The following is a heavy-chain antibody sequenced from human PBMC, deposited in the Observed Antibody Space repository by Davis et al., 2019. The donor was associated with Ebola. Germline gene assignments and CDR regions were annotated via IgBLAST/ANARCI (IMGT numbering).Heavy chain of an antibody. D-gene: IGHD2-2*01. CDR2: ISYSGNA. Sequence: MPGGSLRLSCTVSGVSVSRGNYWSWIRQPPGKGLEWIGYISYSGNANYNPSLKSRFTISLDTSNNQFSLKLTSVIAADTAVYYCARGAKDVVVVPSGMVLTNYNYYYMDVWGKGTAVTVS. J-gene: IGHJ6*03. CDR1: GVSVSRGNY. V-gene: IGHV4-61*01. CDR3: ARGAKDVVVVPSGMVLTNYNYYYMDV.